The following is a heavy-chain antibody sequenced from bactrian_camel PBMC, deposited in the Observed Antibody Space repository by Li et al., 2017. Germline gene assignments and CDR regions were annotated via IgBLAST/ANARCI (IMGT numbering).Heavy chain of an antibody. CDR1: RLTFDDA. CDR2: ISTDGST. CDR3: RADHVGWVRTCKGAH. D-gene: IGHD5*01. V-gene: IGHV3S55*01. J-gene: IGHJ4*01. Sequence: HVQLVESGGASVQAGGSLRLSCTASRLTFDDAVAWYRQVPGGNECELVSTISTDGSTWYAAAVKGRFTISQDNAKDTVYLQMNSLKSEDTAVYYCRADHVGWVRTCKGAHWGQGTQVTVS.